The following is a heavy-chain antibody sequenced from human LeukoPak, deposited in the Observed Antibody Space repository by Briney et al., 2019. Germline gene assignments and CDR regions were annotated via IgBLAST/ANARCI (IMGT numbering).Heavy chain of an antibody. CDR1: GFTFSDYY. J-gene: IGHJ4*02. D-gene: IGHD6-19*01. CDR2: ISSSGSTI. Sequence: GGSLRPSCAASGFTFSDYYMSWIRQAPGKGLEWVSYISSSGSTIYYADSVKGRFTISRDNAKNSLYLQMNSLRAEDTAVYYCARVPPRGWPNLYWGQGTLVTVSS. V-gene: IGHV3-11*01. CDR3: ARVPPRGWPNLY.